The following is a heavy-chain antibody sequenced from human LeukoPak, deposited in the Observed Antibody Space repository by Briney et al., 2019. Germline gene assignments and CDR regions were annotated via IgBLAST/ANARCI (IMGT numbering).Heavy chain of an antibody. V-gene: IGHV4-59*01. Sequence: PSETLSLTCTVSGGSISSYYWSWIRQPPGKGLEWIGSIYYSGSTYYNPSLKSRVTISVDTSKNQFSLKLSSVTAADTAVYYCARAPGNYYYYYYMDVWGKGTTVTVSS. CDR1: GGSISSYY. CDR2: IYYSGST. CDR3: ARAPGNYYYYYYMDV. J-gene: IGHJ6*03. D-gene: IGHD4-23*01.